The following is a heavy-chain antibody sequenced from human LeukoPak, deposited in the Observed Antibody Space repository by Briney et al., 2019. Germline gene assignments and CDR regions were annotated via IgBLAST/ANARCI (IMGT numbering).Heavy chain of an antibody. CDR2: INHSGGT. D-gene: IGHD6-19*01. V-gene: IGHV4-34*01. J-gene: IGHJ4*02. CDR1: GGSFSGFY. CDR3: ARHPYLSYSSGWLIDY. Sequence: SETLSLTCAVYGGSFSGFYWSWIRQPPGKGLEWIGDINHSGGTNYIPSLKSRVTISVDTSKNQFSLKLTSVTAADTAVYYCARHPYLSYSSGWLIDYWGQGTLVTVSS.